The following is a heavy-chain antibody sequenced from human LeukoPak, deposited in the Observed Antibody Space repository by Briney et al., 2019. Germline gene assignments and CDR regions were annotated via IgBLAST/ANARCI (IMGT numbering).Heavy chain of an antibody. J-gene: IGHJ2*01. Sequence: SETLSLTCTVSGGSISSSSYYWGWIRQPPGKGLEWIGSISYSGSTYYNPSLKSRVTISVDTSKNQFSLRLSSVTAADTAVYYCARHGFGAHRVIVVVVRWYFDLWGRGTLVTVSS. CDR1: GGSISSSSYY. V-gene: IGHV4-39*01. CDR2: ISYSGST. D-gene: IGHD3-22*01. CDR3: ARHGFGAHRVIVVVVRWYFDL.